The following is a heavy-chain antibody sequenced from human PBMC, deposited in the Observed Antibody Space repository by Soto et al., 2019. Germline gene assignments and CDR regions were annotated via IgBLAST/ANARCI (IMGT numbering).Heavy chain of an antibody. J-gene: IGHJ3*02. CDR3: ARTDYDDSSGYPGACGI. V-gene: IGHV1-69*13. CDR2: IIPIFGTA. Sequence: ASVKVSCKASGGTFSSYAISGVRHAPGQGLEWMGGIIPIFGTANYAQKFQGRVTITAGDSTSTAYMELSSLRSEDTAVYYCARTDYDDSSGYPGACGIWGQGTMVTVSS. D-gene: IGHD3-22*01. CDR1: GGTFSSYA.